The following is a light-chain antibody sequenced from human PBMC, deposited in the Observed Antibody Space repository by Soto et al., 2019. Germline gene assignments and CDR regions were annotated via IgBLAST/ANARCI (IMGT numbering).Light chain of an antibody. CDR1: SSDVGSYRD. CDR3: CSYARNNHVI. CDR2: EVS. J-gene: IGLJ2*01. Sequence: QSALTQPPSASGSPGQRVTISCTGSSSDVGSYRDVSWYQQHPGKAPKLLIYEVSKRPSGVPDRVSASTSANTASLTVLRVQADDEADYYCCSYARNNHVIFGGGTKLTVL. V-gene: IGLV2-8*01.